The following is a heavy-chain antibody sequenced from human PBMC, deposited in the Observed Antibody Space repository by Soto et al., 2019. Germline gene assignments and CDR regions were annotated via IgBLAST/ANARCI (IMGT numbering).Heavy chain of an antibody. J-gene: IGHJ4*02. D-gene: IGHD6-25*01. CDR1: GGSFTSNNW. CDR3: AKDDTYSDSFSGFDY. Sequence: PSETLSLTCAVSGGSFTSNNWWTWVRQPPGQGLEWIGEIYRTGSTNYNPSLKSRVTISLDKSENQFSLKVTSLTAADTAVYYCAKDDTYSDSFSGFDYWGQGTPVTVSS. CDR2: IYRTGST. V-gene: IGHV4-4*02.